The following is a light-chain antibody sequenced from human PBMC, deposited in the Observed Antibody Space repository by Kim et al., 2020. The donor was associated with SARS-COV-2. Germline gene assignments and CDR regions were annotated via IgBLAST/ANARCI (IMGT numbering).Light chain of an antibody. CDR1: QTITRW. J-gene: IGKJ4*01. CDR3: QQYNLYPLT. V-gene: IGKV1-5*01. CDR2: GAS. Sequence: ASVGDRVTITCRASQTITRWLAWYRQKLGKAPELLFYGASTLQSGVPSRFSGSGSGTEFTLTINGLQPDDFATYYCQQYNLYPLTFGGGTKVDIK.